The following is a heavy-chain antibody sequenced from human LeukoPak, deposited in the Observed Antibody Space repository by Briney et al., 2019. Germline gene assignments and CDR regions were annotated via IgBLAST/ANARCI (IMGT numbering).Heavy chain of an antibody. CDR3: ARGVDGYNYYFDS. J-gene: IGHJ4*02. V-gene: IGHV4-59*01. CDR1: GGSIRSYY. Sequence: SETLSLTCTVSGGSIRSYYWSWIRQPPGKGLEWIGYMYYRGNTNYNPSLKSRVTISVDTSKNQFSLKLSSVTAADTAVYYCARGVDGYNYYFDSWGQGTLVTVSS. CDR2: MYYRGNT. D-gene: IGHD5-24*01.